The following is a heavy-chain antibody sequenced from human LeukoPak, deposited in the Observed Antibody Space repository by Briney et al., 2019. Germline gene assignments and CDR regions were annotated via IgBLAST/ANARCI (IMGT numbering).Heavy chain of an antibody. CDR1: GYTFTSYG. J-gene: IGHJ3*02. V-gene: IGHV1-18*01. CDR3: ARDLLYGDYGEVAFDI. CDR2: ISAYTGNT. D-gene: IGHD4-17*01. Sequence: ASVKVSCKASGYTFTSYGISWVRQAPGQGLEWMGWISAYTGNTNYPQKFQGRVTMTTDTSTSTAYMELRSLRSDDTAVYYCARDLLYGDYGEVAFDIWGQGTMVTVSS.